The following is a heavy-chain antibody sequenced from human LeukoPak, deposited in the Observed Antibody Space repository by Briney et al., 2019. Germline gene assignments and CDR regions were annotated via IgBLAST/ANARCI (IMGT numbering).Heavy chain of an antibody. D-gene: IGHD2-2*02. Sequence: GASVKVSRKAPGYTFTSYDINWVRQATGQGLEWTGWMNPNSGNTGYAQKFQGRVTMTRNTSISTAHMELSSLRSEDTAVYYCARSRGQRANTREFDYWGQGTLVTVSS. V-gene: IGHV1-8*01. CDR3: ARSRGQRANTREFDY. CDR1: GYTFTSYD. J-gene: IGHJ4*02. CDR2: MNPNSGNT.